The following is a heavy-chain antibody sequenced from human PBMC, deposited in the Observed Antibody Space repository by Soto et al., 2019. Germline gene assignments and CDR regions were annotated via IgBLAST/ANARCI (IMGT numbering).Heavy chain of an antibody. V-gene: IGHV3-21*01. CDR3: AREYTAWPLAYGLDV. CDR2: ISSRSDI. D-gene: IGHD2-2*02. Sequence: PGGSLRLSCAASGFTFSSYSMNWVRQAPGKGLEWVSSISSRSDIYYADSVKGRFTISRDNAKSSVSLQMNSLRAEDTAVYYCAREYTAWPLAYGLDVWGQGTTVTVSS. J-gene: IGHJ6*02. CDR1: GFTFSSYS.